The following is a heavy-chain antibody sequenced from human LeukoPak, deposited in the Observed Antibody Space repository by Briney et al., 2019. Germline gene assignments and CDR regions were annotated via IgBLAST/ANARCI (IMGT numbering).Heavy chain of an antibody. CDR3: AKDGALWFGELSWFDP. CDR1: GFTFSSYG. V-gene: IGHV3-33*06. Sequence: GGSLRLSCAASGFTFSSYGMHWVRQAPGKGLEWVAVIWYDGGNKYYADSVKGRFTISRDNSKNTLYLQMNSLRAEDTAVYYCAKDGALWFGELSWFDPWGQGTLVTVSS. J-gene: IGHJ5*02. D-gene: IGHD3-10*01. CDR2: IWYDGGNK.